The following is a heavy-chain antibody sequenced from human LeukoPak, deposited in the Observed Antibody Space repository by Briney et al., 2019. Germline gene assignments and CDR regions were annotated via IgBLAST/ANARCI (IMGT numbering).Heavy chain of an antibody. J-gene: IGHJ4*02. D-gene: IGHD5-12*01. CDR3: ARGYSGYGFLDY. CDR1: GFTFSSYA. V-gene: IGHV3-23*01. Sequence: GGSLRLSCAASGFTFSSYAMSWVRQAPGKGLEWVSAISGSGGSTYYADSVKGRFTISRDNAKNSLYLQMNSLRAEDTAVYYCARGYSGYGFLDYWGQGTLVTVSS. CDR2: ISGSGGST.